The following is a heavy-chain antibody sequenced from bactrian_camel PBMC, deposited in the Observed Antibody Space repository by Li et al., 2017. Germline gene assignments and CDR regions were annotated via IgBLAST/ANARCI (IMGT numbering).Heavy chain of an antibody. CDR2: IYSDGSSNT. D-gene: IGHD3*01. CDR1: GFTFSDYY. Sequence: HVQLVESGGSLVQPGGSLRLSCAASGFTFSDYYMTWVRQAPGKGLEWVSSIYSDGSSNTYCAESVKGRFTISRDNAKDTLYLQMNSLKIEDTAVYYCALGSSRQATMTARGKGTQVTVS. J-gene: IGHJ4*01. V-gene: IGHV3-2*01.